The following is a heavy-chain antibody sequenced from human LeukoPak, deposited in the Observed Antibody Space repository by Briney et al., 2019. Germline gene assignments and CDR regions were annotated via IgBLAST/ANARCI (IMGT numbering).Heavy chain of an antibody. Sequence: SGPTLVNPTPALTLTCTFSGFSLSTSGVGEGWIRQPPAKALEWLALIYCDDHKRYSPSLKSRLTITKDTSKNQVVLTMTNMDPVDTATYYCALHSEVGVVNDYWGQGTLVTVSS. CDR1: GFSLSTSGVG. CDR3: ALHSEVGVVNDY. J-gene: IGHJ4*02. CDR2: IYCDDHK. V-gene: IGHV2-5*02. D-gene: IGHD3-3*01.